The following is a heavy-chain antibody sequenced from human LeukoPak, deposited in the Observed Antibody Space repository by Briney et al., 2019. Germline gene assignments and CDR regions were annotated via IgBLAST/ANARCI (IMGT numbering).Heavy chain of an antibody. Sequence: PSETLSLTCAVYGGSFSGYYWSWIRQPPGKGLEWIGEINHSGSTNYNPSLKSRVTISVDTSKNQFSLKLSSVTAADTAVYYCARVYYGPGSYYMSDYWGQGTLVTVSS. CDR3: ARVYYGPGSYYMSDY. D-gene: IGHD3-10*01. CDR1: GGSFSGYY. CDR2: INHSGST. J-gene: IGHJ4*02. V-gene: IGHV4-34*01.